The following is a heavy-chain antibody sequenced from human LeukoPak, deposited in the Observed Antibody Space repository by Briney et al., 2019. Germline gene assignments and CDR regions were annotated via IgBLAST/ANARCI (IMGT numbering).Heavy chain of an antibody. CDR3: ATTVAGYPDDYFDY. D-gene: IGHD6-19*01. Sequence: TGGSLRLFCAASDFTFSNYWMSWVRQAPGKGLERVAHTNQDGSKNYYVDSVRGRFTISRDNAKNSLYLQMNSLRAEDTAVYYCATTVAGYPDDYFDYWGQGTLVTVSS. V-gene: IGHV3-7*01. CDR2: TNQDGSKN. J-gene: IGHJ4*02. CDR1: DFTFSNYW.